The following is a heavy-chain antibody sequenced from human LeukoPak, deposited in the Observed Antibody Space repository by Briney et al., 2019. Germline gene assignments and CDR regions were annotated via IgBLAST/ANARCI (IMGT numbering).Heavy chain of an antibody. CDR1: GGSFSGYY. CDR3: ASTLLTGYYSVDY. D-gene: IGHD3-9*01. CDR2: INHSGST. J-gene: IGHJ4*02. V-gene: IGHV4-34*01. Sequence: SETLSLTCAVYGGSFSGYYSSWIRQPPGKGLEWIGEINHSGSTNYNPSLKSRVTISVDTSKNQFSLKLSSVTAADTAVYYCASTLLTGYYSVDYWGQGTLVTVSS.